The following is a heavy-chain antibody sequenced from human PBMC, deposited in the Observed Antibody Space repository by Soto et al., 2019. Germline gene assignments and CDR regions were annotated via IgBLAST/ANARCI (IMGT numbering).Heavy chain of an antibody. CDR3: ARDSSGLRYYDFWSGYYTVDNWFDP. CDR1: GYTFTSYG. D-gene: IGHD3-3*01. J-gene: IGHJ5*02. CDR2: ISAYNGNT. V-gene: IGHV1-18*01. Sequence: ASVKVSCKTSGYTFTSYGISWVRQAPGQGHEWMGWISAYNGNTNYAQKLQGRVTMTTDTSTSTAYMELRSLRSGDTAVYYCARDSSGLRYYDFWSGYYTVDNWFDPWGQGTLVTVSS.